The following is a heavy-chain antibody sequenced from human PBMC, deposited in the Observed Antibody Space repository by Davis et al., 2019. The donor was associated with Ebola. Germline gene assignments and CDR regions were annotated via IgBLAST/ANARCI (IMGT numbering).Heavy chain of an antibody. Sequence: SETLSLTCTVSGGSISSGDYYWSWIRQPPGKGLEWIGYIYYSGSTNYNPSLKSRVTISVDTSKNQFSLKLSSVTAADTAVYYCARGSSSSSPVEFDYWGQGTLVTVSS. V-gene: IGHV4-61*08. J-gene: IGHJ4*02. CDR1: GGSISSGDYY. D-gene: IGHD6-6*01. CDR3: ARGSSSSSPVEFDY. CDR2: IYYSGST.